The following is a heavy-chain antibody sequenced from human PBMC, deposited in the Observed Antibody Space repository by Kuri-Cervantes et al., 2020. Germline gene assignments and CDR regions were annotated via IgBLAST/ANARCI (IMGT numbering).Heavy chain of an antibody. V-gene: IGHV4-59*12. CDR3: ARPIRATIFYWYFDL. CDR1: GDSITNYY. Sequence: GSLRLSCTVSGDSITNYYWNWIRQPPGKGLEWIGYIYYSGSTNYNPSLKSRVAMSVDTSKNQFSLKLSSVTAADTAVYYCARPIRATIFYWYFDLWGRGTLVTVSS. CDR2: IYYSGST. D-gene: IGHD5-24*01. J-gene: IGHJ2*01.